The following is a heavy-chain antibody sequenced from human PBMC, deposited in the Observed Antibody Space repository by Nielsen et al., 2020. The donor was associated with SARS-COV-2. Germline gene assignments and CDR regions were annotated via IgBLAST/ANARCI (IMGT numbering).Heavy chain of an antibody. CDR2: IIPIFGTA. J-gene: IGHJ4*02. Sequence: SVKVSCKASGGTFSSYAISWVRQAPGQGLEWMGGIIPIFGTANYAQKFQGRVTITADESTSTAYMELSSLRSEDTAVYYCARRRDGHNSLDYWGQGTLVTVSS. D-gene: IGHD5-24*01. V-gene: IGHV1-69*13. CDR3: ARRRDGHNSLDY. CDR1: GGTFSSYA.